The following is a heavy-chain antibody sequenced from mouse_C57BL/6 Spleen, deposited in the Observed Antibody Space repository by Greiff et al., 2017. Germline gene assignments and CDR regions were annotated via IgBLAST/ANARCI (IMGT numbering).Heavy chain of an antibody. CDR2: ISDGGSYT. V-gene: IGHV5-4*01. CDR3: ARKGSSYDYAMDY. CDR1: GFTFSSYA. D-gene: IGHD1-1*01. J-gene: IGHJ4*01. Sequence: EVQRVESGGGLVKPGGSLKLSCAASGFTFSSYAMSWVRQTPEKRLEWVATISDGGSYTYYPDNVKGRFTISRDNAKNNLYLQMSHLKSEDTAMYYCARKGSSYDYAMDYWGQGTSVTVSS.